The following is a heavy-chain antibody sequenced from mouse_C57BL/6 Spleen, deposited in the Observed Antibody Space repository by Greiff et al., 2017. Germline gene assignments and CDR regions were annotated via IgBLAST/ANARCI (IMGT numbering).Heavy chain of an antibody. CDR3: SRAGDDYLWYFDV. Sequence: QVQLKESGPGLVQPSQSLSITCTVSGFSLTSYGVHWVRQSPGKGLEWLGVIWSGGSTDYNAAFISRLSISKDNSQSQVFFKMNSLQADDTAIYYCSRAGDDYLWYFDVWGTGTTVTVSS. CDR2: IWSGGST. V-gene: IGHV2-2*01. CDR1: GFSLTSYG. J-gene: IGHJ1*03. D-gene: IGHD2-4*01.